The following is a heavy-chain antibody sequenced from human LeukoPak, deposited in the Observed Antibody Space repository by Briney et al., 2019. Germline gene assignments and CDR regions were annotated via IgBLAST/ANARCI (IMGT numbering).Heavy chain of an antibody. CDR3: AREHILRYFDWLPLGFDP. D-gene: IGHD3-9*01. Sequence: VASVKVSCKASGYTFTSYYMHWVRQAPGQGLEWMGIINPSGGSTSYAQKFQGRVTMTRDTSTSTVYMELSSLGSEDTAVYYCAREHILRYFDWLPLGFDPWGQGTLVTVSS. CDR2: INPSGGST. CDR1: GYTFTSYY. J-gene: IGHJ5*02. V-gene: IGHV1-46*01.